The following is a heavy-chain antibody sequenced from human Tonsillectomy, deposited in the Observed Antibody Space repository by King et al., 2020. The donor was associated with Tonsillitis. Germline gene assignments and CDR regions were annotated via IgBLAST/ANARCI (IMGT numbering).Heavy chain of an antibody. Sequence: HWVRQTPGRRLECMGWIDPNSGDKNYEHTFQVRFTMTRDTSISTAYMELSRLRSDHTAVYYSSRSTLTTLTLYYYSGLDVWGIGTSVTVSS. CDR2: IDPNSGDK. V-gene: IGHV1-2*02. CDR3: SRSTLTTLTLYYYSGLDV. J-gene: IGHJ6*04. D-gene: IGHD4-17*01.